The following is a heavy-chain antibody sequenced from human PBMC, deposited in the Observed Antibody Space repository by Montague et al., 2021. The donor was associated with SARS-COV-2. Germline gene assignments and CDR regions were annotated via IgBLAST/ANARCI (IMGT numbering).Heavy chain of an antibody. CDR3: VRYSGWFYFDF. V-gene: IGHV6-1*01. CDR2: TYYRSKWYS. Sequence: CAISGDSVASNSVAWSWIRRSPSRGPEWLGRTYYRSKWYSDYAPSVRGRLTVNPDASKNEFSLELNYVTPEDTAVYYCVRYSGWFYFDFWGQGTLVTVSS. CDR1: GDSVASNSVA. J-gene: IGHJ4*02. D-gene: IGHD6-19*01.